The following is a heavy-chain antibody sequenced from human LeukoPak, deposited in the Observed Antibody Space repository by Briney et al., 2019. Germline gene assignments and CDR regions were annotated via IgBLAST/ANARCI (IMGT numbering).Heavy chain of an antibody. CDR3: ARHYSSLQYYGMDV. Sequence: PSETLSLTCAVYGGSFSGYYWSWIRQPPGKGLEWIGEINHSGSTNYNPSLKSRVTISVDTSKNQFSLKLSSVTAADTAVYYCARHYSSLQYYGMDVWGQGTTVTVSS. V-gene: IGHV4-34*01. CDR1: GGSFSGYY. D-gene: IGHD6-13*01. J-gene: IGHJ6*02. CDR2: INHSGST.